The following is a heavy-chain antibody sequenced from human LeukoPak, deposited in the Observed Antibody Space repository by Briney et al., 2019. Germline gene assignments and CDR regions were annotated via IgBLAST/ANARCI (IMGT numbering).Heavy chain of an antibody. CDR2: ISGSGGST. D-gene: IGHD3-10*01. CDR1: GFTFSSYA. V-gene: IGHV3-23*01. Sequence: GGSLRLSCAASGFTFSSYAMSWVRQAPGRGLGGASAISGSGGSTYYADSVKGRFTISRDNSKNTLYLQMNSLRAEDTAVYYCAKVLVGSYFDFDYWGQGTLVTVSS. CDR3: AKVLVGSYFDFDY. J-gene: IGHJ4*02.